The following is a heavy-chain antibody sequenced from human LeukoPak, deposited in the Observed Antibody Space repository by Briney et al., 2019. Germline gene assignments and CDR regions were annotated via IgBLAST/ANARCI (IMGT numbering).Heavy chain of an antibody. Sequence: PSETLSLTCTVSGGSISSYYWSWIRQPPGKGLEWIGYIYYSGSTNYNPSLKSRVTISVDTSKNQFSLKLSSVTAADTAVYYCARDNGGFPMVRGVISGYFDYWGQGTLVTVSS. CDR3: ARDNGGFPMVRGVISGYFDY. CDR1: GGSISSYY. D-gene: IGHD3-10*01. V-gene: IGHV4-59*01. J-gene: IGHJ4*02. CDR2: IYYSGST.